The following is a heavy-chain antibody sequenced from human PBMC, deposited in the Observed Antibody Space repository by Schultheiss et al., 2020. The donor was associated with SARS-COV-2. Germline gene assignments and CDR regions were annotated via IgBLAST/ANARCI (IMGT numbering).Heavy chain of an antibody. CDR3: ATSMGCSGYCSYYFDY. V-gene: IGHV3-23*01. D-gene: IGHD3-22*01. CDR1: GFTFSSYA. CDR2: ISGSGGST. J-gene: IGHJ4*02. Sequence: GESLKISCAASGFTFSSYAMSWVRQAPGKGLEWVSAISGSGGSTYYADSVKGRFTISRDNSKNTLYLKMNSLRAEDTAVYYCATSMGCSGYCSYYFDYWGQGTLVTVSS.